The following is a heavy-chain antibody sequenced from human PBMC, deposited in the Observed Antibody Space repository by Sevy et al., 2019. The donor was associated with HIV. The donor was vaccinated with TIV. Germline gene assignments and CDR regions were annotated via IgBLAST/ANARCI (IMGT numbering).Heavy chain of an antibody. V-gene: IGHV3-7*01. CDR2: IKQDGSEK. Sequence: GGSLRLSCAASGFTFSSYWMSWVRQAPGKGLEWVANIKQDGSEKYYVDSVKGRFTISRDNAKNSLYLQMNSLRAEDMAVYYCASSYCSSTSCGFDYWGQGTLVTVSS. CDR1: GFTFSSYW. D-gene: IGHD2-2*01. J-gene: IGHJ4*02. CDR3: ASSYCSSTSCGFDY.